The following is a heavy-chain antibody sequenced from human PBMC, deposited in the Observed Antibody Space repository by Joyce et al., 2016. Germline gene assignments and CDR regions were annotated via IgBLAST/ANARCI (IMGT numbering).Heavy chain of an antibody. V-gene: IGHV1-18*01. Sequence: QVQLVQSGSEVKKPGASVKVSCKASGYTFSNYDIMWVRQAPGQGLEWMGWISAHNGNTNNAQKLQGKVTMTTDTTTSTAYIELRSLTSDDTAVYYCARGLAGGWLLVSGWFDPWGQGTLVTVSS. CDR2: ISAHNGNT. J-gene: IGHJ5*02. CDR3: ARGLAGGWLLVSGWFDP. CDR1: GYTFSNYD. D-gene: IGHD3-22*01.